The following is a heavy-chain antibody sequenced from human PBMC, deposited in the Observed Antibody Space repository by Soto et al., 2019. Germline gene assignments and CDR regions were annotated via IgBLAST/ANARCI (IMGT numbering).Heavy chain of an antibody. Sequence: SVKVSCKASGGTFSSYAISWVRQAPGQGLEWMGGIIPIFGTANYAQKFQGRVTITADESTSTAYMELSSLRSEDTAVYYCAREGCSGGSCYSSDYYGMDVWGQGTPVTSP. CDR3: AREGCSGGSCYSSDYYGMDV. CDR1: GGTFSSYA. D-gene: IGHD2-15*01. J-gene: IGHJ6*02. V-gene: IGHV1-69*13. CDR2: IIPIFGTA.